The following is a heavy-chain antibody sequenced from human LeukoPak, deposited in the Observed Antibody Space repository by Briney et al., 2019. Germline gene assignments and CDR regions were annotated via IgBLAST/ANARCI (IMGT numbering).Heavy chain of an antibody. J-gene: IGHJ5*02. D-gene: IGHD1-14*01. CDR3: ARALTLGENWFDP. CDR1: GYTFTSYY. V-gene: IGHV1-46*01. Sequence: ASVKVSCKASGYTFTSYYMHWVRQAPGQGLEWMGIINPSGGSTSYAQKFQGRVTMTRDMSTSTDYMELSSLRSEDTAVYYCARALTLGENWFDPWGQGTLVTVSS. CDR2: INPSGGST.